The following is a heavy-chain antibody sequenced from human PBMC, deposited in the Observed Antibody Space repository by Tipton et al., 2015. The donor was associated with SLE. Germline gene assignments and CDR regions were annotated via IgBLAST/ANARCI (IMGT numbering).Heavy chain of an antibody. CDR3: ARGWLFPDYFQH. CDR2: INSDGSST. Sequence: SLRLSCAASGFTFSSYWMHWVRQAPGKGLVWVSRINSDGSSTSYADSAKGRFTISRDNAKNTLYLQMNSLRAEDTAVYYCARGWLFPDYFQHWGQGPLVTVSS. D-gene: IGHD3-22*01. J-gene: IGHJ1*01. V-gene: IGHV3-74*01. CDR1: GFTFSSYW.